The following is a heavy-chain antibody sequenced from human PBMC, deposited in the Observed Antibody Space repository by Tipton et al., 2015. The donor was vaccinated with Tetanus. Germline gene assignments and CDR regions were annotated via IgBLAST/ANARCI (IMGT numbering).Heavy chain of an antibody. D-gene: IGHD3-3*02. Sequence: TLSLTCAVYGGSFSNYYWSWIRQPPGKGLEWIGEVHPSGSTSYNPSLESRVTISIDTSKNQFSLKLTSLTAADTAVYYCSSSPGNQYLAFFDYWGRGTKVTVSS. V-gene: IGHV4-34*01. J-gene: IGHJ4*02. CDR3: SSSPGNQYLAFFDY. CDR1: GGSFSNYY. CDR2: VHPSGST.